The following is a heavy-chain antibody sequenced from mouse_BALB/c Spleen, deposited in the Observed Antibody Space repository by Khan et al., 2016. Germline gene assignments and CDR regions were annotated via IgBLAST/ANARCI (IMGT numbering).Heavy chain of an antibody. CDR3: ARTASITY. V-gene: IGHV3-2*02. Sequence: EVQLQESGPGLVKPSQSLSLTCTVTGYSITSGYGWNWIRQFPGNKLEWMGYISYSGSTNYNPSLTSRISITRDTSTNPSFLQLNSVTTADASTYYSARTASITYWGQGTTLTVSS. J-gene: IGHJ2*01. CDR2: ISYSGST. D-gene: IGHD1-2*01. CDR1: GYSITSGYG.